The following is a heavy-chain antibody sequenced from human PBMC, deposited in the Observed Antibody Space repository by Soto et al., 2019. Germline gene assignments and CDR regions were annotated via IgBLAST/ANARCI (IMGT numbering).Heavy chain of an antibody. CDR1: GFTFSSYA. D-gene: IGHD6-6*01. CDR3: ARCTIVAPQPLDY. Sequence: QVQLVESGGGVVQPGKSLRLSCAAPGFTFSSYAMHWARQAPGKGLEWVTVISIRGGDEYYAESVRGRLTISRDGSKNKLYLQMDSLRVEDTAVYYGARCTIVAPQPLDYWGQGTLVPVSS. V-gene: IGHV3-30*03. CDR2: ISIRGGDE. J-gene: IGHJ4*02.